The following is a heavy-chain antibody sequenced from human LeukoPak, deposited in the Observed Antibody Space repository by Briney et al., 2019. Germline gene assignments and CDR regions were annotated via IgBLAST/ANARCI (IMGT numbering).Heavy chain of an antibody. V-gene: IGHV4-34*01. CDR1: GGSFGGYY. D-gene: IGHD5-24*01. J-gene: IGHJ4*02. CDR3: ARGVEMPYYYFDY. Sequence: ASETLSLTCAVYGGSFGGYYWSWIRQPPGKGLEWIGEINHSGSTNYNPSLKSRVTISVDTSKNQFSLKLSSVTAADTAVYYCARGVEMPYYYFDYWGQGTLVTVSS. CDR2: INHSGST.